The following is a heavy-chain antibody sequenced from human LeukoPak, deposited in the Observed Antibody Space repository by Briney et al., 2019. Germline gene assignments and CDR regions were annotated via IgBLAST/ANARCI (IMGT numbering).Heavy chain of an antibody. J-gene: IGHJ4*02. CDR2: ISAYDGNT. CDR3: ATSRYCTNGVCPFDY. Sequence: ASVNVSCTASGYTFTSYGISWVRQAPGQGLEWMGWISAYDGNTNYAQKLQGRVTMTTDTSTSTAYMELRSLRSDDTAVYYCATSRYCTNGVCPFDYWGQGTLVTVSS. D-gene: IGHD2-8*01. V-gene: IGHV1-18*01. CDR1: GYTFTSYG.